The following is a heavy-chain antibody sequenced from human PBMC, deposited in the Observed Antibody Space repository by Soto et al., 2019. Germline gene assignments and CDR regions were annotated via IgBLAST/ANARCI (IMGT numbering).Heavy chain of an antibody. CDR3: ARGTVKYCSSTSCYSGMDV. V-gene: IGHV1-2*02. D-gene: IGHD2-2*01. J-gene: IGHJ6*02. CDR2: INPNSGGT. CDR1: GYTFTGYY. Sequence: ASVKVSCKASGYTFTGYYMHWVRQAPGQGLEWMGWINPNSGGTNYAQKFQGRVTMTRDTSISTAYMELSRLRSDDTAVYYCARGTVKYCSSTSCYSGMDVWGQGTTVTVSS.